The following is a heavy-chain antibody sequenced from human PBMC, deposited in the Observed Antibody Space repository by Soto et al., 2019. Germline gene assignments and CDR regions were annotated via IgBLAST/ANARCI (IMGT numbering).Heavy chain of an antibody. CDR3: KTHCSSTSCYSRGYGMDV. V-gene: IGHV3-30*03. D-gene: IGHD2-2*02. CDR2: ISYDGSNK. Sequence: QVQLVESGGGVVQPGRSLRLSCAASGFTFSSYGMHWVRQAPGKGLEWVAVISYDGSNKYYADSVKGRFTISRDNSKNTLYLQMNSLRAEDTAVYYCKTHCSSTSCYSRGYGMDVWGQGTTVTVSS. J-gene: IGHJ6*02. CDR1: GFTFSSYG.